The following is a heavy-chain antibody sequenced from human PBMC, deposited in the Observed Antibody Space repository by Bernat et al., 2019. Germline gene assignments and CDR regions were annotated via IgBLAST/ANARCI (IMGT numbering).Heavy chain of an antibody. Sequence: QVQLVESGGGVVQPGRSLRLSCAASGFTFRSYGMHWVRQAPGKGLEWVAVIWYDGSNIYYEDSVKGRFTISRDNSKNTLYLQMNSLRAEDTAVYYCARGNGHISGYYDYWGQGTLVTVSS. J-gene: IGHJ4*02. V-gene: IGHV3-33*01. CDR2: IWYDGSNI. D-gene: IGHD3-22*01. CDR1: GFTFRSYG. CDR3: ARGNGHISGYYDY.